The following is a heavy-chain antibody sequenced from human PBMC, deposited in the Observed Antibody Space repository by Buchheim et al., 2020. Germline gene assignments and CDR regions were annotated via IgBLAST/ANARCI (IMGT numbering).Heavy chain of an antibody. V-gene: IGHV3-30*02. J-gene: IGHJ4*02. CDR3: AKMGDIVVVPAAMMEYYFDY. CDR1: GFTFSSYG. D-gene: IGHD2-2*01. CDR2: IRYDGSNK. Sequence: QVQLVESGGGVVQPGRSLRLSCAASGFTFSSYGMHWVRQAPGKGLEWVAFIRYDGSNKYYADSVKGRFTISRDNSKNTLYLQMNSLRDEDTAVYYCAKMGDIVVVPAAMMEYYFDYWGQGTL.